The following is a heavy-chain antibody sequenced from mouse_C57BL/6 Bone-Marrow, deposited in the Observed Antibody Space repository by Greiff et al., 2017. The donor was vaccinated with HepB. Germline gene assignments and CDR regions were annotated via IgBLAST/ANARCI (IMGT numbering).Heavy chain of an antibody. CDR2: IYPGSGST. D-gene: IGHD2-2*01. CDR1: GYTFTSYW. V-gene: IGHV1-55*01. J-gene: IGHJ3*01. CDR3: ARRRDGYDILFAY. Sequence: QVQLQQPGAELVKPGASVKMSCKASGYTFTSYWITWVKQRPGQGLEWIGDIYPGSGSTNYNEKFKSKATLTVDTSSSTAYMQLSSLSSEDSAVYYCARRRDGYDILFAYWGQGTLVTVSA.